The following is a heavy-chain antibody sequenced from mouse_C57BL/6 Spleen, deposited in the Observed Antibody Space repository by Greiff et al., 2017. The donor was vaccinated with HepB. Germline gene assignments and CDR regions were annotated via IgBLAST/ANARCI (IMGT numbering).Heavy chain of an antibody. Sequence: QVQLQQPGAELVKPGASVKLSCKASGYTFTSYWMHWVKQRPGRGLEWIGRIDPNSGGTKYNEKFKSKATLTVDKPSSTAYMQLSRLTSEDSAVYECALDSSGRPRYYYYAMDYWGQGTSVTVSS. CDR1: GYTFTSYW. CDR2: IDPNSGGT. D-gene: IGHD3-2*02. V-gene: IGHV1-72*01. J-gene: IGHJ4*01. CDR3: ALDSSGRPRYYYYAMDY.